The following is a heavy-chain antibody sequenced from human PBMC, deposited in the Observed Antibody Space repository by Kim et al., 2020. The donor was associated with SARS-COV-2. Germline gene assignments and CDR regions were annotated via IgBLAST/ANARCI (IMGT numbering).Heavy chain of an antibody. CDR2: ISGDGGST. D-gene: IGHD3-3*01. Sequence: GGSLRLSCAASGFTFDDYAMHWVRQAPGKGLEWVSLISGDGGSTYYADSVKGRFTISRDNSKNSLYLQMNSLRTEDTALYYCAKDTTYYDPSHYMDVWGKGTTVTVSS. CDR3: AKDTTYYDPSHYMDV. V-gene: IGHV3-43*02. J-gene: IGHJ6*03. CDR1: GFTFDDYA.